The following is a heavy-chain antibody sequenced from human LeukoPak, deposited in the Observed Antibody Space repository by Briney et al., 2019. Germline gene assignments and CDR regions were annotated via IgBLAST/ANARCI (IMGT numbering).Heavy chain of an antibody. J-gene: IGHJ3*02. CDR3: ASRRGVGGNDAFDI. V-gene: IGHV5-51*01. CDR1: GYSFSNYW. CDR2: IYPGDSDT. Sequence: GESLKISCKGFGYSFSNYWIGWVRQMPGKGLEWMGIIYPGDSDTRYSPSFQGQVTISGDKSTSTAYLQWSSLKASDSAMYYCASRRGVGGNDAFDIWGQGAMVTVSS. D-gene: IGHD1-26*01.